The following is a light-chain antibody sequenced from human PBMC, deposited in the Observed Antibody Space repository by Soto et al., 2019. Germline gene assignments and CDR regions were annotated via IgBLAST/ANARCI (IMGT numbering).Light chain of an antibody. Sequence: DIQMTQSPSSLSASVGDRVTITCRASQSISSYLNWYQQKPGKAPKLLLYAASSLQSGVPSRFSGSGSGTDFTLTISSLQPEDFATYYCQQSYSTPQTFGQGNKVYSK. CDR1: QSISSY. V-gene: IGKV1-39*01. CDR2: AAS. J-gene: IGKJ1*01. CDR3: QQSYSTPQT.